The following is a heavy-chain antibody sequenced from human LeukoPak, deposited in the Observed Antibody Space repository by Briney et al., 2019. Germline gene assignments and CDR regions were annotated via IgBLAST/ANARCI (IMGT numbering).Heavy chain of an antibody. Sequence: GESLKISCKASGYTFTSYWIDWVRQMPGKGLEWMGIIYPGDSDTRYSPSFQGQVTISADKSISTAYLQWSSLKASDTAMYYCARSRSAPGWFDPWGQGTLVTVSS. CDR2: IYPGDSDT. V-gene: IGHV5-51*01. CDR1: GYTFTSYW. J-gene: IGHJ5*02. CDR3: ARSRSAPGWFDP. D-gene: IGHD5/OR15-5a*01.